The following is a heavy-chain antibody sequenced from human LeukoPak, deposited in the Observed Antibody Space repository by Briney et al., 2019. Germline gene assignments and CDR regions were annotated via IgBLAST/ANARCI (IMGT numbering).Heavy chain of an antibody. J-gene: IGHJ4*02. CDR1: GYTFTGYY. Sequence: ASVKVSCKASGYTFTGYYMHWVRQAPGQGNEWMGWINPNSGGTNYAQKFQGRVTMTRDTSISTAYMELSRLRSDDTAVYYCARGRGGVGATTYWGQGTLVTVSS. CDR3: ARGRGGVGATTY. D-gene: IGHD1-26*01. V-gene: IGHV1-2*02. CDR2: INPNSGGT.